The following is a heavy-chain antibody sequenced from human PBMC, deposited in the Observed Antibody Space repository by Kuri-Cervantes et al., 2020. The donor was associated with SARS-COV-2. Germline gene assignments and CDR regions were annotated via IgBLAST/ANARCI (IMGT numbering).Heavy chain of an antibody. Sequence: LSLTCAASGFTFSSYSMNWVRQAPGKGLEWVSSISSSSSYIYYADSVKGRFTISRDNAKNSLYLQMNSLRAEDTAVYYCARDLAWGGYYMDVWGKGTTVTVSS. CDR2: ISSSSSYI. J-gene: IGHJ6*03. CDR1: GFTFSSYS. CDR3: ARDLAWGGYYMDV. D-gene: IGHD7-27*01. V-gene: IGHV3-21*04.